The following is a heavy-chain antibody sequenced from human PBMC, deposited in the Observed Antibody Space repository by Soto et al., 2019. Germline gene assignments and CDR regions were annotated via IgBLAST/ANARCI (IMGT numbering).Heavy chain of an antibody. V-gene: IGHV3-30*18. D-gene: IGHD1-26*01. CDR3: AKVSLGGRRSSVYFDY. Sequence: LRLSCAASGFTFSSYGMHWVRQAPGKGLEWVAVISYDGSNKYYADSVKGRFTISRDNSKNTLYLQMNSLRAEDTAVYYCAKVSLGGRRSSVYFDYWGQGTLVTVSS. J-gene: IGHJ4*02. CDR2: ISYDGSNK. CDR1: GFTFSSYG.